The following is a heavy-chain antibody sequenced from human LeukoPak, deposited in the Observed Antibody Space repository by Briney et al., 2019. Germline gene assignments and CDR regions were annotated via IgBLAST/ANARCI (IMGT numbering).Heavy chain of an antibody. Sequence: GASVKVSCKTSGYSFNDYYLHWVRQAPGQGPEWMGWINPNSGRTDYAPKFQGRVTLTTDTSITTAYMELSSLISGDTALYYCARDSSDVLTGYYHFWGQGTLVTVSS. J-gene: IGHJ4*02. D-gene: IGHD3-9*01. CDR3: ARDSSDVLTGYYHF. V-gene: IGHV1-2*02. CDR2: INPNSGRT. CDR1: GYSFNDYY.